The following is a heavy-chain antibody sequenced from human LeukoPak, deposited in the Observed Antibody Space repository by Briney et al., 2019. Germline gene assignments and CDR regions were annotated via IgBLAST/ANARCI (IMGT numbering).Heavy chain of an antibody. Sequence: PGGSLRLSCAASGFSFSSYEMNWVRRAPGKRLEWVLYIGSTTNSIYYADSVKGRFTISRDNAKKSLHLQMNSLRAEDTAVYYCARDEYSGLYYYMDVWGKGTTVTVSS. J-gene: IGHJ6*03. V-gene: IGHV3-48*03. CDR3: ARDEYSGLYYYMDV. CDR1: GFSFSSYE. CDR2: IGSTTNSI. D-gene: IGHD5-12*01.